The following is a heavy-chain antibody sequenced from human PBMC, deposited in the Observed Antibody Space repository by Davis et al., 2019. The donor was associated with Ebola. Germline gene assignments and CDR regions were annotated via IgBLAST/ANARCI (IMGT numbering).Heavy chain of an antibody. CDR3: ARRGTSSWYAGWFDP. Sequence: MPSETLSLTCSVSGVSISNTYYYWAWIRQPPGGGLEWVGSVYYRGGTYHNPSLQGRITVSQDTSKNEVSLKLTSVTAADTAMYYCARRGTSSWYAGWFDPWGQGTLVTVSS. CDR2: VYYRGGT. V-gene: IGHV4-39*01. CDR1: GVSISNTYYY. J-gene: IGHJ5*02. D-gene: IGHD6-13*01.